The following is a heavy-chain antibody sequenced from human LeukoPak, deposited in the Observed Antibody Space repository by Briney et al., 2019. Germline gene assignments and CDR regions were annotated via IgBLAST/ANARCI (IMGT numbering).Heavy chain of an antibody. Sequence: GGSLRLSCATSGLTFSSYAMSWVRQAPGKGLGWGSAISGSGGSTYYADSVKGRFTISRDNSKNTLYLQMNSLKTEDTAVYYCTRDTGYCSSTSCYYYYYYYMDGWGKGTTVTVSS. CDR2: ISGSGGST. CDR3: TRDTGYCSSTSCYYYYYYYMDG. D-gene: IGHD2-2*01. J-gene: IGHJ6*03. V-gene: IGHV3-23*01. CDR1: GLTFSSYA.